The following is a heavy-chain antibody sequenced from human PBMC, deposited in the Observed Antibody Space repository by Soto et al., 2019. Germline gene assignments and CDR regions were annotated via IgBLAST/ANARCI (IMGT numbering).Heavy chain of an antibody. CDR2: IIPIFGTA. CDR1: AGGLRGYA. V-gene: IGHV1-69*06. D-gene: IGHD3-22*01. J-gene: IGHJ4*02. Sequence: SVKLYCKASAGGLRGYAVSWVRQAPGQGFEWMGGIIPIFGTANYAQKFQGRVTITADKSTSTAYMELSSLRSEDTAVYYCARELYYYDSSGPRNPFDYWGQGTLVTVSS. CDR3: ARELYYYDSSGPRNPFDY.